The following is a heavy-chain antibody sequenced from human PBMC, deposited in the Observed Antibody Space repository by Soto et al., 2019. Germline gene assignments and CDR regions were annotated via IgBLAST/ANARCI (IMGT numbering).Heavy chain of an antibody. V-gene: IGHV4-31*03. J-gene: IGHJ5*02. CDR1: GGXXXSXGXY. CDR2: IYNSGST. CDR3: ARDPAP. Sequence: QVQLQESGPGLXXXSXTXSLTXTVSGGXXXSXGXYWSWIRQHPGKGLEWIGYIYNSGSTYYNPSLQSRVTISADTSKNQFSLKLSSVTAADTXVYYCARDPAPWGQGTLVTVSS.